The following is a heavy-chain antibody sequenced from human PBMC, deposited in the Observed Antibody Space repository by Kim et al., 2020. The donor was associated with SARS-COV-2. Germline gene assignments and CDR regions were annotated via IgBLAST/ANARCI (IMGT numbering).Heavy chain of an antibody. CDR3: ASLGLGDYYYGMDV. CDR1: GFTFSSYG. Sequence: GGSLRLSCAVSGFTFSSYGMHWVRQAPGKGLEWVAVIWYDGSNKYYADSVKGRFTISRDNSKNTLYLQMNSLRAEDTAVYYCASLGLGDYYYGMDVWGQGTTDPVSS. J-gene: IGHJ6*02. V-gene: IGHV3-33*01. CDR2: IWYDGSNK.